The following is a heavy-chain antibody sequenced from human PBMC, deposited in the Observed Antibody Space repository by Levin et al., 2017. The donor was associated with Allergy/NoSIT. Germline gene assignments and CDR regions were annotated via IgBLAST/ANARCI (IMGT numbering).Heavy chain of an antibody. J-gene: IGHJ4*02. V-gene: IGHV3-11*03. CDR2: ISSSSSYT. CDR1: GFTFSDYY. CDR3: ARHDYGDFDFDY. Sequence: LSLTCAASGFTFSDYYMSWIRQAPGKGLEWVSYISSSSSYTNYADSVKGRFTISRDNAKNSLYLQMNSLRAEDTAVYYCARHDYGDFDFDYWGQGTLVTVSS. D-gene: IGHD4-17*01.